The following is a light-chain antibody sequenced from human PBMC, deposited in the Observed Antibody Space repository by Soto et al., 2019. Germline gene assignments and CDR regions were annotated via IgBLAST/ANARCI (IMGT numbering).Light chain of an antibody. CDR3: STYAGSNIVV. Sequence: QSALTQPPSAPGSPGQSVTISCTGTSSDVGGYNFVSWYQQHPGKAPKLMIYEVSERPSGVPDRFSGSKSGNTASLTVSGVQAEDEADYYCSTYAGSNIVVFGGGTKLTVL. V-gene: IGLV2-8*01. J-gene: IGLJ2*01. CDR1: SSDVGGYNF. CDR2: EVS.